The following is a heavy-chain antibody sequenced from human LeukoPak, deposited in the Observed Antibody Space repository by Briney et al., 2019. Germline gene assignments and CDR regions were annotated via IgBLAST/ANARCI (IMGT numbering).Heavy chain of an antibody. D-gene: IGHD3-9*01. CDR2: ISSSGSTI. CDR1: GFTSSDYY. Sequence: GGSLRLSCAASGFTSSDYYMSWIRQAPGKGLEWVSYISSSGSTIYYADSVKGRFTISRDNAKNSLYLQMNSLRAEDTAVYYCARGHYDILTGLLYYYYYGMDVWGQGTTVTVSS. V-gene: IGHV3-11*01. J-gene: IGHJ6*02. CDR3: ARGHYDILTGLLYYYYYGMDV.